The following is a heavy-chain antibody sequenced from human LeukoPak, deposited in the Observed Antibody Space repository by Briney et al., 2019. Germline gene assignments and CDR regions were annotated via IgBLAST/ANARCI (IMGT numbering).Heavy chain of an antibody. CDR3: ARSRGELWSGFNWFDP. CDR2: ISSSSSYI. Sequence: SRESLRLSCAVSGFTLSSYSMNWVRQAPGKGMEWDSSISSSSSYIYYADSVKGRFTISRDNAKNSLYLQMNSLRAEDTAVYYCARSRGELWSGFNWFDPWGQGTLVTVSS. V-gene: IGHV3-21*01. J-gene: IGHJ5*02. D-gene: IGHD3-3*01. CDR1: GFTLSSYS.